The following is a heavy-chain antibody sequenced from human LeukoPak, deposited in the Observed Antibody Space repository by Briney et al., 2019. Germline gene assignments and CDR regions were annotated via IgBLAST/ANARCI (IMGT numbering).Heavy chain of an antibody. CDR1: GFIFPDYW. CDR3: AKNGYGPINYFDY. CDR2: IRGDGRAT. Sequence: GGSLRLSCAASGFIFPDYWMHWVRQAPGKELVWVARIRGDGRATTYADSVKGRFTISRDNAMSTVFLQMKSLRAEDTGIYYCAKNGYGPINYFDYWGQGTLVTVSS. J-gene: IGHJ4*02. V-gene: IGHV3-74*03. D-gene: IGHD5-18*01.